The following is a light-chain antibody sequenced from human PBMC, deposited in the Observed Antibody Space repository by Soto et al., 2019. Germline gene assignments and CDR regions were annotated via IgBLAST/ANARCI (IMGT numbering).Light chain of an antibody. CDR1: SSNIGSNY. Sequence: QSVLTQPPSASGTPGQRVTISCSGRSSNIGSNYVYWYQQLPGTAPKLLIYSNNQRPSGVPDRFSGFKSGTSASLAISGLQCEDEADYYCAAWDDSLNGVVFGGGTKLTVL. CDR2: SNN. V-gene: IGLV1-44*01. CDR3: AAWDDSLNGVV. J-gene: IGLJ2*01.